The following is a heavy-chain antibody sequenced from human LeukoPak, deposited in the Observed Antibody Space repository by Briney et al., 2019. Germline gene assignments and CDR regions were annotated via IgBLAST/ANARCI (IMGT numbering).Heavy chain of an antibody. CDR1: GGSISCGDYY. J-gene: IGHJ5*02. CDR2: VFYSGNT. D-gene: IGHD5-18*01. V-gene: IGHV4-30-4*01. CDR3: ARRKKWIQLWLGGWFDP. Sequence: TSQTLSLTCTVSGGSISCGDYYWSWIRQPPGKGLKWIGYVFYSGNTYYNPSLKSRVTISVDTSKKQFSLKLSSVTAADTAVYYCARRKKWIQLWLGGWFDPWGRGTLVTVSS.